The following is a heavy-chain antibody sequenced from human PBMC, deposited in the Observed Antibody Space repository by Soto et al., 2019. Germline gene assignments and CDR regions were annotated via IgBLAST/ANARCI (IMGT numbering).Heavy chain of an antibody. CDR2: IYYSGST. CDR1: GGSISSYY. Sequence: QVQLQESGPGLVKPSETLSLTCTVTGGSISSYYWSWIRQPPGKGLEWIGYIYYSGSTNYNPSPKSRVTISVDTSKNLFSLKLSCVTAADTAVYYCATKGAYYDILTGYYADAFDIWGQGTMVTVSS. J-gene: IGHJ3*02. V-gene: IGHV4-59*01. CDR3: ATKGAYYDILTGYYADAFDI. D-gene: IGHD3-9*01.